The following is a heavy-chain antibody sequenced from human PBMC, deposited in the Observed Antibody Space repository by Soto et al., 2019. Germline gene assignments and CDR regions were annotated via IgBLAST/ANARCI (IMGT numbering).Heavy chain of an antibody. CDR3: ARDADILTGSDAFDI. Sequence: QVQLVESGEGLVKPGGSLRLSCAASGFTFSDYYMSWIRQAPGKGLEWVSYISSSRSYTNYADSVKGRFTISRDNAKNSLYLQMNSMRAEDTAVYYCARDADILTGSDAFDIWGQGTMVTVSS. CDR1: GFTFSDYY. CDR2: ISSSRSYT. D-gene: IGHD3-9*01. V-gene: IGHV3-11*05. J-gene: IGHJ3*02.